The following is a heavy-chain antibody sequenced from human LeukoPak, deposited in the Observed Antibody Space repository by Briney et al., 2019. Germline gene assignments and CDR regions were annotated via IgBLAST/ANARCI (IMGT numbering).Heavy chain of an antibody. D-gene: IGHD3-22*01. J-gene: IGHJ4*02. Sequence: GGSLRLSCAASGFTFSSYAMSWVRQAPGKGLEWVSAISGSGGSTYYADSVKGRFTISRDNSKNTLYLQMNSLRAEDTAVYYCAKEPPIYYDSSGYYYVRPFDYWGQGTLVTVSS. CDR1: GFTFSSYA. CDR3: AKEPPIYYDSSGYYYVRPFDY. V-gene: IGHV3-23*01. CDR2: ISGSGGST.